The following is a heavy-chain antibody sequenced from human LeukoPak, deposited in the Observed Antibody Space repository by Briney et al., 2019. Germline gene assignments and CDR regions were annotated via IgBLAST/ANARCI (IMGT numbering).Heavy chain of an antibody. CDR3: ASPSDDYGDYVGLDY. Sequence: GSLRLSCAVSGFTFRSYWMHWVRQAPGKGLVWVSRISGDGSMTNYADSVKGRFTISRDNAKNTVYLQMNSLRAEDTAVYYCASPSDDYGDYVGLDYWGQGILVTVSS. D-gene: IGHD4-17*01. J-gene: IGHJ4*02. CDR2: ISGDGSMT. CDR1: GFTFRSYW. V-gene: IGHV3-74*01.